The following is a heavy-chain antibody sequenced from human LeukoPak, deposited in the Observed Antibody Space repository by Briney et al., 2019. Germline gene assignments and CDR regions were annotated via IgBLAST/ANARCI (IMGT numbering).Heavy chain of an antibody. J-gene: IGHJ6*02. CDR3: ARGLHSSYYGYGMDF. Sequence: SVKVSCKASGGTFSSYASSWVRQAPGQGLEWMGGIIPIFGTANYAQKFQGRVTITADESTSTFYMELSSLRSEDTAVYYCARGLHSSYYGYGMDFWGQGTTVTVSS. V-gene: IGHV1-69*13. CDR1: GGTFSSYA. CDR2: IIPIFGTA. D-gene: IGHD4-11*01.